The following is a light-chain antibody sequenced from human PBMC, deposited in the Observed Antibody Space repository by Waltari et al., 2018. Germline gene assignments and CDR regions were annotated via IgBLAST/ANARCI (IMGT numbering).Light chain of an antibody. CDR1: QSMRNW. Sequence: DIQMTQSPSTLSASVGDRVTITCRPSQSMRNWLAWYQQKPGTPPKVLIYKASSLESGVPSRFSGSGSGTEFTLTISSLQPDDVATYYCQQYKSYPWTFGQGTKVEI. J-gene: IGKJ1*01. CDR2: KAS. CDR3: QQYKSYPWT. V-gene: IGKV1-5*03.